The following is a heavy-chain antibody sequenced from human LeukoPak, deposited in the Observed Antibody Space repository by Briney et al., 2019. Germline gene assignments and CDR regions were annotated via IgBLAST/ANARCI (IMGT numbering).Heavy chain of an antibody. D-gene: IGHD4-17*01. J-gene: IGHJ6*03. CDR1: RLTFGDYA. CDR2: IRNKAYGGTT. V-gene: IGHV3-49*04. CDR3: GYGEDYYFMDV. Sequence: PGRSLRLSCTVSRLTFGDYALSWVRQAPGKGLEWVGFIRNKAYGGTTEYGASVKGRFNISREGSQSIAYLQMNSLKAEDTAVYYCGYGEDYYFMDVWGKGTMVTVSS.